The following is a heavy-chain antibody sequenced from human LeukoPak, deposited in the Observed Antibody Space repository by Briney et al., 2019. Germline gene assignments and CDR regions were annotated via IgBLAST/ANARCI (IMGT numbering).Heavy chain of an antibody. CDR2: IWHDGSNK. J-gene: IGHJ4*02. Sequence: PGGSLRLSCAASGFTFSNHGMHWVRQAPGKGLEWVAVIWHDGSNKYYADSVKGRFTISRDNSKNTLYLQMNSLRAEDTAVYYCANNFDYWGQGTLVTVSS. CDR1: GFTFSNHG. CDR3: ANNFDY. V-gene: IGHV3-33*06.